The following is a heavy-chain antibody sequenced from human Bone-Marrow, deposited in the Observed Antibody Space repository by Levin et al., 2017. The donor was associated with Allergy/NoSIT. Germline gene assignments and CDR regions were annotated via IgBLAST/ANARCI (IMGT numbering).Heavy chain of an antibody. D-gene: IGHD6-19*01. CDR3: AREPRIAEAGPTDY. CDR1: GYSFTSYG. V-gene: IGHV1-18*01. CDR2: ISVYNDNT. J-gene: IGHJ4*02. Sequence: PGESLKISCQASGYSFTSYGISWVRQAPGQGLEWMGWISVYNDNTNYAQKFQGRVSMTTDTSTSTAYMEVRSLTSDDTAVYYCAREPRIAEAGPTDYWGQGTLVTVSS.